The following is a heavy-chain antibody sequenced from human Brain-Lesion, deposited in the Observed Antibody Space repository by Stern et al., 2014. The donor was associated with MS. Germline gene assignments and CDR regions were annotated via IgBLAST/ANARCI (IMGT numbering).Heavy chain of an antibody. CDR3: ATLDFVRPAAGRGWFDP. CDR2: ITSDSGTI. D-gene: IGHD3-3*01. CDR1: GFIFGDYG. J-gene: IGHJ5*02. V-gene: IGHV3-9*01. Sequence: EVQLVESGGGLVQPGRSLRLSCAASGFIFGDYGIHWVRQAPGKGLEWVSGITSDSGTIVYAVSGKGRFTISRDNAKNSLYLQMNSLRVEDTALYYCATLDFVRPAAGRGWFDPWGQGTLVTVSS.